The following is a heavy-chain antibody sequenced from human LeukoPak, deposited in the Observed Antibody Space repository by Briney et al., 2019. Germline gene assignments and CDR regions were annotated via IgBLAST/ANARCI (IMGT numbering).Heavy chain of an antibody. Sequence: SQTLSLTCTVSGGSIRSGGYYWSWIRQHPGKGLEWIGYIYYSGSTYYNPSLKSRVTISVDTSKNQFSLKMTSVTAADTAVYYCARAQDGSNPYFDRWGQGTLVTVSS. V-gene: IGHV4-31*03. CDR1: GGSIRSGGYY. CDR2: IYYSGST. D-gene: IGHD5-24*01. J-gene: IGHJ4*02. CDR3: ARAQDGSNPYFDR.